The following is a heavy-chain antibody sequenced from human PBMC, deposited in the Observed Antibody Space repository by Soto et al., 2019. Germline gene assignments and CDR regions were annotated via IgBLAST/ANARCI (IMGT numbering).Heavy chain of an antibody. CDR1: GYSFTSYW. CDR3: ARRIAMVRGVSKSSYYYYGMDV. CDR2: IYPGDSDT. V-gene: IGHV5-51*01. D-gene: IGHD3-10*01. J-gene: IGHJ6*02. Sequence: GSLKISCKGSGYSFTSYWIGWVRQMPGKGLEWMGIIYPGDSDTRYSPSFQGQVTISADKSISTAYLQWSSLKASDTAMYYCARRIAMVRGVSKSSYYYYGMDVWGQGTTVTVSS.